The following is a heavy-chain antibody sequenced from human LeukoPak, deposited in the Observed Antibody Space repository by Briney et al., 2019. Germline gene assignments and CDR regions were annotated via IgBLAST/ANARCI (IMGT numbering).Heavy chain of an antibody. CDR2: IYYSGST. CDR1: GGSISSHY. CDR3: ARSQLEQRFFSGGKNNWFDP. Sequence: SETLSLTCTVSGGSISSHYWSWIRQPPGKGLEWIGYIYYSGSTNYNPSLKSRVTISVDTSKNQFSLKLSSVTAADTAVYYCARSQLEQRFFSGGKNNWFDPWGQGTLVTVSS. J-gene: IGHJ5*02. D-gene: IGHD1/OR15-1a*01. V-gene: IGHV4-59*11.